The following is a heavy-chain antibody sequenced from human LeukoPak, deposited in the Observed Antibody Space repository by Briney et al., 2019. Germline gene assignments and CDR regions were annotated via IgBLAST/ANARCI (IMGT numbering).Heavy chain of an antibody. Sequence: GGSLRLSCAASGFTFSNYDMHWVRQAPGKGLEWVAIISYDGSNEYYADSVKGRFTISRDNAKNSLYLQMNSLRAEDTAVYYCARGKWEPLDYWGQGTLVTVSS. CDR1: GFTFSNYD. CDR2: ISYDGSNE. CDR3: ARGKWEPLDY. D-gene: IGHD1-26*01. V-gene: IGHV3-30*03. J-gene: IGHJ4*02.